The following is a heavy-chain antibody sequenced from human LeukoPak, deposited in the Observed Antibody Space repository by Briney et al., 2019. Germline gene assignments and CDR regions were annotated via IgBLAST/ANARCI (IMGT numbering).Heavy chain of an antibody. V-gene: IGHV1-2*02. J-gene: IGHJ4*02. CDR1: RYTFTGYY. CDR2: INPNSGGT. Sequence: ASVKVSCKASRYTFTGYYMHWVRQAPGQGLEWMGWINPNSGGTNYAQKFQGRVTMTRDTSISTAYMELSRLRSDDTAVYYCARAKTVNGDLDYWGQGTLVTVSS. D-gene: IGHD7-27*01. CDR3: ARAKTVNGDLDY.